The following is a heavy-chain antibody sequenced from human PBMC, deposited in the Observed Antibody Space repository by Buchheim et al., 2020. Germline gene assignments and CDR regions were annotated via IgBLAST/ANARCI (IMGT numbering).Heavy chain of an antibody. Sequence: QVQLQQWGAGLLKPSETLSLTCAVYGGSFSGYYWSWIRQPPGKGLEWIGEINHSGSTNYNPSLKSRVTISVDTSKNQFSLKLSSVTAADTAVYYCARGKEVPGSLYCGGDCYHLDYWGQGTL. CDR1: GGSFSGYY. D-gene: IGHD2-21*02. V-gene: IGHV4-34*01. CDR2: INHSGST. J-gene: IGHJ4*02. CDR3: ARGKEVPGSLYCGGDCYHLDY.